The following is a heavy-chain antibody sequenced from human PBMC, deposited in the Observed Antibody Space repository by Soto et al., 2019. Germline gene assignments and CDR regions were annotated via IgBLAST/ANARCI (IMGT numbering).Heavy chain of an antibody. D-gene: IGHD3-10*01. CDR3: AREYYGSGI. Sequence: EVQLVESGGALIQPGGSLRISCAASGFTFSADWMFWVRQAPGKGLVWLSRINSDGTITDYADSVRGRFTISRDNAENTLYLQLNSLRADDTAVDYCAREYYGSGIWGQGTLVTVSS. J-gene: IGHJ4*02. CDR2: INSDGTIT. CDR1: GFTFSADW. V-gene: IGHV3-74*01.